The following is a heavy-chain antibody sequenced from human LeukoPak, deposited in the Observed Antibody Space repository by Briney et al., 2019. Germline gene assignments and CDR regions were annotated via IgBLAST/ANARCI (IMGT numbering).Heavy chain of an antibody. CDR1: GITFSSYA. J-gene: IGHJ4*02. D-gene: IGHD3-22*01. Sequence: PGGSLRLSCAASGITFSSYALHWVRQAPGKGLEWVAVISNDGSNKYYADSVKGRFTISRDSSKNTLYLEMNSLRAEDTAVYYCARHYDTSGYHYFDFRGQGTLVTVSS. CDR2: ISNDGSNK. CDR3: ARHYDTSGYHYFDF. V-gene: IGHV3-30-3*01.